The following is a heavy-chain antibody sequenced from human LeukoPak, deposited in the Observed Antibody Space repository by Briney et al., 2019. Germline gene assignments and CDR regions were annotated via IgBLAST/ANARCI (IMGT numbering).Heavy chain of an antibody. Sequence: AASVKVSCKASGYTFTSYYMHWVRQAPGQGLEWTGIINPSGGSTSYAQKFQGRVTMTRDMSTSTVYMELSSLRSEDTAVYYCARSLDYYDSSGYLGGPRGAFDIWGQGTMVTVSS. CDR1: GYTFTSYY. J-gene: IGHJ3*02. V-gene: IGHV1-46*01. CDR2: INPSGGST. CDR3: ARSLDYYDSSGYLGGPRGAFDI. D-gene: IGHD3-22*01.